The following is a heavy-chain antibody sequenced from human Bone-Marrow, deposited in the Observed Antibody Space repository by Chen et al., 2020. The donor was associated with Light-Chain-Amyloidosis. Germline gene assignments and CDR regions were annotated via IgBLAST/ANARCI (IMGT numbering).Heavy chain of an antibody. CDR2: ISWNSGSI. D-gene: IGHD6-6*01. V-gene: IGHV3-9*03. CDR1: GFTFDDYA. Sequence: EEQLVESGGGLVQPGRSLRLSCAASGFTFDDYAMHWVRQAPGKGLEWVSGISWNSGSIGYADSVKGRFTISRDNAKNSLYLQMNSLRAEDMALYYCAKDPLHSSSGAFDIWGQGTMVTVSS. J-gene: IGHJ3*02. CDR3: AKDPLHSSSGAFDI.